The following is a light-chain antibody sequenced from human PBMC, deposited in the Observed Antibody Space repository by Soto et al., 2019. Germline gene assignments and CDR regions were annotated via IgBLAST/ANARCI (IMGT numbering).Light chain of an antibody. CDR2: GAS. V-gene: IGKV3-15*01. CDR3: QQYNNWPPYT. J-gene: IGKJ2*01. CDR1: QSVSSN. Sequence: EIVTTHSPATLSVSPGERATLTCRASQSVSSNLAWYQQKPGQAHRLLIYGASTRATGIPARFSGSGSGTEFTLTISSLLSEDFAVYYCQQYNNWPPYTFGQGTKLEIK.